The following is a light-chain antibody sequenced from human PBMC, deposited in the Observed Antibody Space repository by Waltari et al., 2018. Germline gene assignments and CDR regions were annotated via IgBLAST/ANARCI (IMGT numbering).Light chain of an antibody. CDR3: QQYYTFPFT. CDR1: QAISGY. J-gene: IGKJ3*01. Sequence: QMTQSPFSLSASVGDRVTITCRASQAISGYLNWYQQKPGEAPKVLIYHTSRLETGVPSRFSGGGSGTEFTLTISSLQPGDFATYFCQQYYTFPFTFGPGTKLDLK. CDR2: HTS. V-gene: IGKV1-6*01.